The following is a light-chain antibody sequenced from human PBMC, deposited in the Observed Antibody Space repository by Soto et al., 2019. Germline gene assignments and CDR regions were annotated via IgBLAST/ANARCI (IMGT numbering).Light chain of an antibody. CDR1: QSVSDK. CDR2: HAS. CDR3: QQRINWPPMWT. V-gene: IGKV3-15*01. Sequence: EIRVSMSLATLSVSKGERAPLSCRPIQSVSDKLAWYQQKPGQAPRLLIYHASARATGIPARFSGSGSGTEFTLTISGLQSEDFAVYYCQQRINWPPMWTFCQGTMVDIK. J-gene: IGKJ1*01.